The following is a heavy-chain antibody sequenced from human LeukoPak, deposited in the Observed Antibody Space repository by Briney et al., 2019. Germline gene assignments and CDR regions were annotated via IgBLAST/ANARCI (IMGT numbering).Heavy chain of an antibody. CDR1: GFTFSDYY. CDR2: ISSSGTTI. D-gene: IGHD1-1*01. V-gene: IGHV3-11*01. CDR3: AREDNLSDAFDI. Sequence: GGSLRLSCAASGFTFSDYYMSWIRRAPGKGLEWVSYISSSGTTIYYADSVKGRSTISRDNAKNSVNLQMNSLRAEDTAVYFCAREDNLSDAFDIWGQGTMVTVSS. J-gene: IGHJ3*02.